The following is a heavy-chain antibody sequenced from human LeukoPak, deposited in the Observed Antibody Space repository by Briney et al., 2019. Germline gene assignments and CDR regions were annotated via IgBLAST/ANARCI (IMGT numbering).Heavy chain of an antibody. CDR2: IYTSGST. CDR3: ARTAYYYDSSGQPLFDY. D-gene: IGHD3-22*01. CDR1: GGSISSYY. Sequence: SETLSLTCTVSGGSISSYYWSWIRQPAGKGLEWIGRIYTSGSTNYNPSLKSRVTISVDTSKNQFPLKQSSVAAADTAVYYCARTAYYYDSSGQPLFDYWGQGTLVTVCS. J-gene: IGHJ4*02. V-gene: IGHV4-4*07.